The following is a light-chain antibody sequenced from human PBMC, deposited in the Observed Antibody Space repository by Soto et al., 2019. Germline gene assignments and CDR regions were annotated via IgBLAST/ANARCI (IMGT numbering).Light chain of an antibody. Sequence: EIVWTQAPGTLSLSPGERATLSCRASQSVSSSYLAWYQQKPGQAPRLLIYGASSRATGIPDRISGSGSGTDFTLTISRLEPEDFAVYYCQQYGSSPTFGGGTKVEIK. CDR1: QSVSSSY. CDR3: QQYGSSPT. J-gene: IGKJ4*01. CDR2: GAS. V-gene: IGKV3-20*01.